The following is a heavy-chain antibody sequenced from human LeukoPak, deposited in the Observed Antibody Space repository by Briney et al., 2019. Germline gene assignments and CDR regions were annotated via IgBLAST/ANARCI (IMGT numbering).Heavy chain of an antibody. Sequence: GGSLRLSCAASGFTFSSYGMHWVRQAPGKGLEWVAVIWYGGSNKYYADSVKGRFTISRDNSKNTLYLQMNSLRAEDTAVYYCAKAKGKYSGSNDAFDIWGQGTMVTVSS. CDR3: AKAKGKYSGSNDAFDI. J-gene: IGHJ3*02. CDR2: IWYGGSNK. V-gene: IGHV3-33*08. D-gene: IGHD1-26*01. CDR1: GFTFSSYG.